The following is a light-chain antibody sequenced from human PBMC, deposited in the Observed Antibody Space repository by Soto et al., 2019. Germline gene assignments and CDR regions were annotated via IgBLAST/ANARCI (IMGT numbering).Light chain of an antibody. CDR3: QHYNNWHLT. CDR2: GAS. Sequence: EIVMTQAPATLSVSPGERATLSCRASQSLSSNLAWYQQKPGQAPRLLIYGASTRATGIPARFSGSGSGTAFTPTISSLQSEDFAVYYRQHYNNWHLTFGGGTKVEIK. J-gene: IGKJ4*01. CDR1: QSLSSN. V-gene: IGKV3-15*01.